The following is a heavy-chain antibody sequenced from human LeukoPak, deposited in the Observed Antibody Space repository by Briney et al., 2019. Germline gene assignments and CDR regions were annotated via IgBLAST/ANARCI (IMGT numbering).Heavy chain of an antibody. CDR1: GFSVSSIY. CDR3: ARQLGASGHTG. CDR2: IYAGGTT. Sequence: PGGPVTLSCTASGFSVSSIYMSWVRQAPGEGLVGVSIIYAGGTTSYADSVKGRFTISRDNSKNTLYLQMNSLRAEDTAVYYCARQLGASGHTGWGQGTLVTVSS. J-gene: IGHJ4*02. D-gene: IGHD1-26*01. V-gene: IGHV3-53*01.